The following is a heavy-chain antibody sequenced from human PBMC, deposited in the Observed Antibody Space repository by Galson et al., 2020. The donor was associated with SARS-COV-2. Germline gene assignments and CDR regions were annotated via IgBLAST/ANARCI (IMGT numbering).Heavy chain of an antibody. D-gene: IGHD3-22*01. CDR2: ISGSGGST. CDR3: AKDQDSSGYYYGMDV. V-gene: IGHV3-23*01. J-gene: IGHJ6*02. CDR1: GFTISSYA. Sequence: TGGSLRLSCAASGFTISSYAMSWVRQAPGKGLEWVSAISGSGGSTYYADSVKGRFTISRDNSKNTLYLQMNSLRAEDTAVYYCAKDQDSSGYYYGMDVWGQGTTVTVSS.